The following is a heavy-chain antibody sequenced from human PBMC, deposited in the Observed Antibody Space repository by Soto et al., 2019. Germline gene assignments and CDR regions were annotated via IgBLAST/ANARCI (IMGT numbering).Heavy chain of an antibody. CDR2: ISAYNGNT. V-gene: IGHV1-18*01. J-gene: IGHJ3*02. CDR3: AVKRGYSGYDWGYDAFDI. Sequence: GASVKVSCKASGYTFTSYGISWVRQAPGQGLEWMGWISAYNGNTNYAQKLQGRVTMTTDTSTSTAYMELRSLRSDDTAVYYCAVKRGYSGYDWGYDAFDIWGQGTMVTVSS. D-gene: IGHD5-12*01. CDR1: GYTFTSYG.